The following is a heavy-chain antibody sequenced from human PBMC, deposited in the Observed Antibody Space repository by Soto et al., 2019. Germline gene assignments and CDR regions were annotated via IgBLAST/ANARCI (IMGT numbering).Heavy chain of an antibody. CDR1: GYTFTSYA. V-gene: IGHV1-3*01. D-gene: IGHD2-2*01. CDR2: INAGNGNT. CDR3: ARVVPAARVDP. J-gene: IGHJ5*02. Sequence: QVQLVQSGAEVKKPGASVKVSCKASGYTFTSYAMHWVRQAPGQRLEWMGWINAGNGNTKYSQKFQGRVTITRDTSASIAYMELSSLRSEDTAVYYCARVVPAARVDPWGQGTLVTVSS.